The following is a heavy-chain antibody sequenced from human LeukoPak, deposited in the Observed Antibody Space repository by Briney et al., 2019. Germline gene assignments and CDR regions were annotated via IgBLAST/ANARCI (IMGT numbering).Heavy chain of an antibody. CDR3: ARCLTIFGVARAFDI. V-gene: IGHV1-8*03. CDR1: GYTFTSYD. J-gene: IGHJ3*02. Sequence: ASVKVSCKASGYTFTSYDINWVRQATGQGLEWMGWMNPNSGNTGYAQKFQGRVTITRNTSISTAYMELSSLRSEDTAVYYCARCLTIFGVARAFDIWGQGTMVTVSS. D-gene: IGHD3-3*01. CDR2: MNPNSGNT.